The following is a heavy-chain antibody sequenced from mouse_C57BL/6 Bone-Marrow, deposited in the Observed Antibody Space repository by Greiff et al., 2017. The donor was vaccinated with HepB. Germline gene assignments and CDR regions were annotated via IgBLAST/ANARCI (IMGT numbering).Heavy chain of an antibody. CDR1: GYTFTEYT. V-gene: IGHV1-62-2*01. CDR2: FYPGSGSI. J-gene: IGHJ3*01. Sequence: VQLQQSGAELVKPGASVKLSCKASGYTFTEYTIHWVKQRPGQGLEWIGWFYPGSGSIKYNEKFKDKATLTADKSSSTVYMELSRLTSEDSAVYFCARHENIYYGYDGLFAYWGQGTLVTVSA. CDR3: ARHENIYYGYDGLFAY. D-gene: IGHD2-2*01.